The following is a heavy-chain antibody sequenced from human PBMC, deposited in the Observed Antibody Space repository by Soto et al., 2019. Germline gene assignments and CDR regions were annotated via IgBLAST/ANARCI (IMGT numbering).Heavy chain of an antibody. CDR1: GFSFNTRGVG. J-gene: IGHJ4*02. Sequence: QITLKESGPPLMKPTQTLALTCTFSGFSFNTRGVGVAWIRQPPGKALEWLAVIYWDGDRRYSPSLTDRLSITNDMSTKQVVLTMTNVDPVDTGTYYCAHLVPGPLSFAYWGQGALVTVSS. CDR3: AHLVPGPLSFAY. CDR2: IYWDGDR. D-gene: IGHD6-19*01. V-gene: IGHV2-5*02.